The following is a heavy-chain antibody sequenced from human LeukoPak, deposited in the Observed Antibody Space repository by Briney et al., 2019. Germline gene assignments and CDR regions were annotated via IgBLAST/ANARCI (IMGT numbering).Heavy chain of an antibody. CDR2: IYSGGST. D-gene: IGHD5-24*01. CDR1: GFTVSSNY. Sequence: GGSLRLSCAASGFTVSSNYMSRVRQAPGKGLGWGLVIYSGGSTYHADTVKGEFTISRHNSKNTLYLQMNSLRAEDTAVYYCGRGNSRVRDGYEDWGKGTLVTVSS. J-gene: IGHJ4*02. CDR3: GRGNSRVRDGYED. V-gene: IGHV3-53*04.